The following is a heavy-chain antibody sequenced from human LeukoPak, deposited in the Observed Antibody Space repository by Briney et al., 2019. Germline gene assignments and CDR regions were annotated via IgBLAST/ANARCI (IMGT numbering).Heavy chain of an antibody. CDR2: ISYDGSNK. CDR1: GFTFSSYA. J-gene: IGHJ4*02. Sequence: GGSLRLSCAASGFTFSSYAMHWVRQAPGKGLEWVAVISYDGSNKYYADSVKGRFTISRDNSKNTLYLQMNSLRAEDTAAYYCARDFLHTGDYWGQGTLVTVSS. D-gene: IGHD2/OR15-2a*01. V-gene: IGHV3-30-3*01. CDR3: ARDFLHTGDY.